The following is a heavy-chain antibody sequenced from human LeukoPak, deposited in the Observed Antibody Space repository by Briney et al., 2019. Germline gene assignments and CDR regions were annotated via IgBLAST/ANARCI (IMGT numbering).Heavy chain of an antibody. V-gene: IGHV4-61*02. CDR3: ARDPGAATGGPYYFDY. D-gene: IGHD2-15*01. CDR1: GGSISSGSYY. CDR2: IYTSGST. J-gene: IGHJ4*02. Sequence: SQTLSLTXAVAGGSISSGSYYWSWIRQPAGKGLEWIGRIYTSGSTNYNPSLKSRVTISVDTSKNQFSLKLSSVTAADTAVYYCARDPGAATGGPYYFDYWGQGTLVTVSS.